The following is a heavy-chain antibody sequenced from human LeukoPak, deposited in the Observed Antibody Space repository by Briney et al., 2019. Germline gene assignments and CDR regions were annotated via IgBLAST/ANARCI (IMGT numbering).Heavy chain of an antibody. V-gene: IGHV4-4*07. CDR3: VRGVRDSTAYYHFDY. Sequence: SDTLSLTCTVSGGSISSNYWSWTRQPSGKGLECIGRNYTSGSTNYNPSLKSRVTMSVDASKNQFSLKLTSVTAADTDVYYCVRGVRDSTAYYHFDYWGQGTLVTVSS. CDR1: GGSISSNY. CDR2: NYTSGST. D-gene: IGHD3-22*01. J-gene: IGHJ4*02.